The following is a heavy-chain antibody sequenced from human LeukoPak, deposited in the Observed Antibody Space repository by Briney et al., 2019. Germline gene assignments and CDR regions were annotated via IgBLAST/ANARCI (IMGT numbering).Heavy chain of an antibody. D-gene: IGHD6-19*01. CDR2: INQSGNT. CDR3: ARHERRAVEFFDY. J-gene: IGHJ4*02. CDR1: GGSFSDHF. V-gene: IGHV4-34*01. Sequence: SETLSLTCVVYGGSFSDHFWNWIRQPPGKGLEWIGEINQSGNTNYNPSLKSRVTISVDTSKNQFSLKLSSVTAADTAVYYCARHERRAVEFFDYWGQGTLVTVSS.